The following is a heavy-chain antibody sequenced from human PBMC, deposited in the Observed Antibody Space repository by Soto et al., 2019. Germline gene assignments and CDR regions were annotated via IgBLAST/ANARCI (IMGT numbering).Heavy chain of an antibody. J-gene: IGHJ4*02. CDR3: ARHYGSGTYIYFDY. Sequence: PGGSLRLCFAGSGFTFCSCAVGGGRPAPWKKLEYVSGIRTHGGSTYYANSVKGRFTISRDNSRNTLYLQMGSLSAEDMAVYYCARHYGSGTYIYFDYWGQGTLVTVSS. V-gene: IGHV3-64*01. CDR1: GFTFCSCA. CDR2: IRTHGGST. D-gene: IGHD3-10*01.